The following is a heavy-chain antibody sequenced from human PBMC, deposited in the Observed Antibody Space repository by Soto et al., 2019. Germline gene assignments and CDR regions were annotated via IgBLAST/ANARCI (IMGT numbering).Heavy chain of an antibody. D-gene: IGHD2-15*01. CDR1: GFIFNEYG. CDR3: ARWGCSGTNCNLNQRSYDL. CDR2: IWYDGSNK. V-gene: IGHV3-33*03. Sequence: QVQLVESGGGVVQPGMSLRLSCAASGFIFNEYGMHWVRQAPGKGLEWVAVIWYDGSNKYYADSVKGRFTISRDNSKNTMSLQMNNLRAEDKAVYYCARWGCSGTNCNLNQRSYDLWGQGTLVTVSS. J-gene: IGHJ4*02.